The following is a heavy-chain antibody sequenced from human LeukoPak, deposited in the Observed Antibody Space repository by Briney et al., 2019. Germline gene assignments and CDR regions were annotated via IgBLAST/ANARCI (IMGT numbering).Heavy chain of an antibody. CDR1: GHTFTGHY. CDR2: INPNSGGT. J-gene: IGHJ4*02. D-gene: IGHD2-2*01. V-gene: IGHV1-2*02. CDR3: ARGGGLGYCDTASCLIFDY. Sequence: ASVKVSCKASGHTFTGHYMHWVRQAPGQGLEWMGWINPNSGGTNYAQKFQGRVTMTRDTSISTAYMELSSLRSDDTAVYYCARGGGLGYCDTASCLIFDYWGQGTLVGVSS.